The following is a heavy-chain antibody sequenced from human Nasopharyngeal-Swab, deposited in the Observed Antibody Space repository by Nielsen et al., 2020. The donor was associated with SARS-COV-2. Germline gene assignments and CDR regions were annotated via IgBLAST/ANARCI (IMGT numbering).Heavy chain of an antibody. Sequence: WIRQPPGKALEWLAHIFSNDEKSYSTSLKSRLTISKDTSKSQVVLTMTNKDPVDTATYSCARTLLAAGGYYYYGMDVWGQGTTVTVSS. D-gene: IGHD6-13*01. CDR2: IFSNDEK. J-gene: IGHJ6*02. CDR3: ARTLLAAGGYYYYGMDV. V-gene: IGHV2-26*01.